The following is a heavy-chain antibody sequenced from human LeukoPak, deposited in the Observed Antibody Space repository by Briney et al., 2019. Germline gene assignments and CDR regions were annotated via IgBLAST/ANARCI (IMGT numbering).Heavy chain of an antibody. CDR1: GLTFNSYW. Sequence: QPGGSLRLSCKVSGLTFNSYWMHWVRQAPGKGLVWVARMNNDGRVISYADSVKGRFTISRDNAKNTLYLQMNSLRAEDTAVYYCAREFEATGFWALDYWGQGTLVTASS. CDR2: MNNDGRVI. V-gene: IGHV3-74*01. CDR3: AREFEATGFWALDY. J-gene: IGHJ4*02. D-gene: IGHD3-16*01.